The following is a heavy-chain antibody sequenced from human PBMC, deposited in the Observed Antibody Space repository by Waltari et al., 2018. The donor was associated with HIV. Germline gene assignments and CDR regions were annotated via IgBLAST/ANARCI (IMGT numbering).Heavy chain of an antibody. D-gene: IGHD4-17*01. Sequence: QVQLQQWGAGLLKPSETLSLTCAVYGGSFSGYYWSWIRQPPGKGLEWIGEINHSGSTNYNPSLKSRVTISVDTSKNQFSLKLSSVTAADTAVYYCASLKTVKSPFADYWGQGTLVTVSS. V-gene: IGHV4-34*01. CDR3: ASLKTVKSPFADY. CDR1: GGSFSGYY. CDR2: INHSGST. J-gene: IGHJ4*02.